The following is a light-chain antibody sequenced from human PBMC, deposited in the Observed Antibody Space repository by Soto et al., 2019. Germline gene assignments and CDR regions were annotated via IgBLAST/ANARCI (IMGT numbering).Light chain of an antibody. J-gene: IGLJ2*01. CDR1: SSDNY. Sequence: QSALTQPRSVSGSPGQSVAISCTGTSSDNYVSWYQQHPGKAPKLIIYDVSAGPSGVPDRFSGSKSGNTASLTVSRHQAEDEADYYCSSYAGSYTLGVFGGGTKVTAL. CDR3: SSYAGSYTLGV. CDR2: DVS. V-gene: IGLV2-11*01.